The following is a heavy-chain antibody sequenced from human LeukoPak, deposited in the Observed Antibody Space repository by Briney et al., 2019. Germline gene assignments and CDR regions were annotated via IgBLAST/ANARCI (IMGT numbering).Heavy chain of an antibody. Sequence: SETLSLTCTVSGDSISSYYWSWIRQPPGKGLEWIGYIYYSGSTNYNPSLKSRVTISVDTSKNQFSLKLSSVTAADTAVYYCASLPRGMTTVTHPHYYYYYMDVWGKGTTVTVSS. J-gene: IGHJ6*03. D-gene: IGHD4-11*01. CDR3: ASLPRGMTTVTHPHYYYYYMDV. V-gene: IGHV4-59*01. CDR1: GDSISSYY. CDR2: IYYSGST.